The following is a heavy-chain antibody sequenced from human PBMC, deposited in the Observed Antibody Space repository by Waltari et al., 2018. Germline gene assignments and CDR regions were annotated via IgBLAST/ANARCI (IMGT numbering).Heavy chain of an antibody. V-gene: IGHV4-34*01. J-gene: IGHJ4*02. CDR3: ARGLCSGGSCYSGGYYFDY. CDR1: GGSFSGYY. CDR2: INHSGST. D-gene: IGHD2-15*01. Sequence: QVQLQQWGAGLLKPSETLSLTCAVYGGSFSGYYWSWIRQPPGQGLEWIGEINHSGSTNYNPSLKSRVTISVDTSKNQFSLKLSSVTAADTAVYYCARGLCSGGSCYSGGYYFDYWGQGTLVTVSS.